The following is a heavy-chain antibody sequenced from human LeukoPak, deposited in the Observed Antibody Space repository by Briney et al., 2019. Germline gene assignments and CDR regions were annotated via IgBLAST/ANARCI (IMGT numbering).Heavy chain of an antibody. J-gene: IGHJ4*02. V-gene: IGHV3-7*01. D-gene: IGHD3-10*01. Sequence: GGSLRLSCAASGFTFSSYWMSWVRQAPGKGLEWVANIKQDGSEKSYVDSVKGRIAISRDNAENSLYLQMNSLRAEDTAVYYCARDYMVRGVINLDYWGQGTLVTVSS. CDR1: GFTFSSYW. CDR3: ARDYMVRGVINLDY. CDR2: IKQDGSEK.